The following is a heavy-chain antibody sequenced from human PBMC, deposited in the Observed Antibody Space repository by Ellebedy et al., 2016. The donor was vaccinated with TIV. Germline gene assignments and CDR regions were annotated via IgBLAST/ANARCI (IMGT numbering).Heavy chain of an antibody. V-gene: IGHV4-59*01. CDR1: AGSISSYY. CDR2: IYYSGST. D-gene: IGHD4-17*01. J-gene: IGHJ3*02. Sequence: SETLSLTCTVSAGSISSYYWTWIRQPPGKGLEWIGYIYYSGSTNYNPSLKSRVTISVDTSKNQFSLKLTSVTAADTAVYYCARVYTGDYDDAFDIWGQGTMVTVSS. CDR3: ARVYTGDYDDAFDI.